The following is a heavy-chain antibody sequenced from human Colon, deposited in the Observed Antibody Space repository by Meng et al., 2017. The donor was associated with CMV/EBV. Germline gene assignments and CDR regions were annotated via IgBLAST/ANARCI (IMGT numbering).Heavy chain of an antibody. V-gene: IGHV4-39*07. CDR2: IFYSGGT. Sequence: VSGGSTSSGNYCWGWSRQPPGKGLEWIGTIFYSGGTYYNPSLKSRVTISLDTSKNQFSLKLSSVTAADTAVYYCARDLGTANWLDPWGQGTLVTVSS. CDR3: ARDLGTANWLDP. CDR1: GGSTSSGNYC. J-gene: IGHJ5*02. D-gene: IGHD1-7*01.